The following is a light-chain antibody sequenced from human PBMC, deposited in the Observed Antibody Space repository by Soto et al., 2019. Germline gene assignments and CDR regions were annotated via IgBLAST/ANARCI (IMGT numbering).Light chain of an antibody. J-gene: IGLJ2*01. CDR3: SAYSAISILV. Sequence: QSALTQPASVSGSPGQSITISCTGTSSDVGGYNYVSWYQQHPGKAPKLMIYEVSNRPSGVSNRFSGSKSGNTASLTISGLQAEDDAVYYCSAYSAISILVFGGGTKLTVL. CDR1: SSDVGGYNY. CDR2: EVS. V-gene: IGLV2-14*01.